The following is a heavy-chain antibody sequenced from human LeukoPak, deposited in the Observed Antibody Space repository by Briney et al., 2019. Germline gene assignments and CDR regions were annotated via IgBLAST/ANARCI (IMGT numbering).Heavy chain of an antibody. CDR2: TYYRSKWCN. D-gene: IGHD3-16*01. J-gene: IGHJ4*02. CDR3: ARGGGAIDY. CDR1: GDSVSSNSAA. V-gene: IGHV6-1*01. Sequence: SQTLSLTCDISGDSVSSNSAAWNWIRQSPSIGLEWLGRTYYRSKWCNDYAVAVKSRITINPDTSQNPFSLQLNSVTPEDTAVYSCARGGGAIDYWGQGTLVTVSS.